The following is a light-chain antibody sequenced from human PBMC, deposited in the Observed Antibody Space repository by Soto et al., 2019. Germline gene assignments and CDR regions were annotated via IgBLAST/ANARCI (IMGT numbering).Light chain of an antibody. V-gene: IGKV1-39*01. CDR3: QQSYSTPRT. J-gene: IGKJ1*01. CDR1: QGISSY. CDR2: AAS. Sequence: PSSLSASVGDRVTINCRASQGISSYLAWYQQKPGKAPKFLIYAASTLQSGVPSRFSGSGSGTDFTLIISSLQPEDFATYYCQQSYSTPRTFGQGTKVDIK.